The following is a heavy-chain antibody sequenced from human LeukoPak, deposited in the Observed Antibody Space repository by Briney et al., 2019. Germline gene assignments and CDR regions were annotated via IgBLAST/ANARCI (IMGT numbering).Heavy chain of an antibody. V-gene: IGHV4-39*07. CDR2: IYYSGST. CDR1: GGSISSTNYY. D-gene: IGHD1-1*01. Sequence: PSETLSLTCTVSGGSISSTNYYWGWIRQPPGKGLEWIGSIYYSGSTYYNPSLKSRLTISLDTSKNQFSLRLSSVTAADTAFYYCARRYNWNDRWDWGQGTLVTVSP. CDR3: ARRYNWNDRWD. J-gene: IGHJ4*02.